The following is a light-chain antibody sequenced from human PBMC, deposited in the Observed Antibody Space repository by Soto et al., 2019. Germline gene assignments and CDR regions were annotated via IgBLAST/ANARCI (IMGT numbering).Light chain of an antibody. CDR2: DVT. J-gene: IGLJ1*01. CDR1: SSDVGRYDY. V-gene: IGLV2-11*01. Sequence: QSVLTQPRSVSGSPGQSVTISCTGTSSDVGRYDYVSWYQQYPGEAPKLIIYDVTERPSGVPDRFSGSKSVNTASLTISGLRAEDEAAYSCCSFAGSYSYVFGSGTKVTVL. CDR3: CSFAGSYSYV.